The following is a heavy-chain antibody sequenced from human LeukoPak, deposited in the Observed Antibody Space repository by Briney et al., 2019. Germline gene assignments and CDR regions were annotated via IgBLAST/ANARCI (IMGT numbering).Heavy chain of an antibody. CDR1: GFTFSSYG. Sequence: PRGSLRLSCAASGFTFSSYGMHWVRQAPGKGLEWVANIKQDGSEIYYVDSVKGRFTISRDNAKNSLYLQMNSLRAEDTAVYYCARVVAAGNYFDYWGQGALVTVSS. CDR3: ARVVAAGNYFDY. J-gene: IGHJ4*02. V-gene: IGHV3-7*01. CDR2: IKQDGSEI. D-gene: IGHD6-13*01.